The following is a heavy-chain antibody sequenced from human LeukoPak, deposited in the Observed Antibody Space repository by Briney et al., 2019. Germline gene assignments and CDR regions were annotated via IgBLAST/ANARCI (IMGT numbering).Heavy chain of an antibody. CDR2: IYSGST. J-gene: IGHJ3*02. CDR1: GGSISNYY. D-gene: IGHD3-22*01. Sequence: SETLSLTFTVSGGSISNYYLTWIRQSPGKGLERIGYIYSGSTNYNPSPKRRVTISVDTSKNQFSLSLSSVTAADTAVYYCARKPCYYDSSGYSDAFDIWGQGTMVTVSS. CDR3: ARKPCYYDSSGYSDAFDI. V-gene: IGHV4-59*12.